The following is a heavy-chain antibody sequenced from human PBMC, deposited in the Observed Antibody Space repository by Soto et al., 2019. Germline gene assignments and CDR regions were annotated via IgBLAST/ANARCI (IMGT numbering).Heavy chain of an antibody. CDR2: INAGNGNT. CDR3: ASPYYYDSSGYYNTFDY. V-gene: IGHV1-3*01. Sequence: ASVKVSCKASGYTFTSYAMHWVRQAPGQRLEWMGWINAGNGNTKYSQKFQGRVTITRDTSASTAYMELSSLRSEDTAVYYCASPYYYDSSGYYNTFDYWGQGTLVTVSS. J-gene: IGHJ4*02. D-gene: IGHD3-22*01. CDR1: GYTFTSYA.